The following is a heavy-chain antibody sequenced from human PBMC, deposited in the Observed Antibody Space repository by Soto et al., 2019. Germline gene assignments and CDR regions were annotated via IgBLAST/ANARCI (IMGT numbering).Heavy chain of an antibody. CDR1: GFTVSAKW. Sequence: GGSLRLSCAVSGFTVSAKWMSWVRQAPGKGLEWLANINEDGSKKFYVDSVKGRFTISKDNAKNSLSLQLGSLRADDTAIYYCAREMHLGSGWGDIDIWGRGTMVTVSS. CDR3: AREMHLGSGWGDIDI. V-gene: IGHV3-7*03. J-gene: IGHJ4*02. CDR2: INEDGSKK. D-gene: IGHD6-19*01.